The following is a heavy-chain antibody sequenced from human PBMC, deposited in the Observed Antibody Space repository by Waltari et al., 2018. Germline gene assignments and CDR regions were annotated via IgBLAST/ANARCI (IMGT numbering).Heavy chain of an antibody. CDR3: ARDPTVAAAFDI. V-gene: IGHV4-39*07. CDR2: IYYSGET. J-gene: IGHJ3*02. D-gene: IGHD4-17*01. Sequence: QLQLQESGPGLVKPSETLSLTCTVSGGSISSSSYYWGWIRQPPGKGLEWIGSIYYSGETDYNPSLNSRGTIAVDTYKNQFSLKLSSVTAADTAVYYCARDPTVAAAFDIWGQGTMVTVSS. CDR1: GGSISSSSYY.